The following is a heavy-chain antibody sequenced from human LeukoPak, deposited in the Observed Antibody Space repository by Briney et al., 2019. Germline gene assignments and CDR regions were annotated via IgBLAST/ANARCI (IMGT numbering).Heavy chain of an antibody. J-gene: IGHJ4*02. Sequence: SQTLSLTCTVSGGSISSYYWSWIRQPPGKGLEWIGYIYYSGSTNYNPSLKSRVTISVDTSKNQFSLKLSSVTAADTAVYYCARDGDYYDSSGPYYFDYWGQGTLVTVSS. CDR1: GGSISSYY. V-gene: IGHV4-59*01. D-gene: IGHD3-22*01. CDR3: ARDGDYYDSSGPYYFDY. CDR2: IYYSGST.